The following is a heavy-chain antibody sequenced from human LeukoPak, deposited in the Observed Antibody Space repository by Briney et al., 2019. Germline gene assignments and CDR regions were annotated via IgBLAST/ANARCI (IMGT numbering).Heavy chain of an antibody. V-gene: IGHV1-69*05. CDR3: ARAYEARFAFDI. CDR2: IIPIFGTA. J-gene: IGHJ3*02. D-gene: IGHD3-22*01. Sequence: SVKVSCKASGGTFSSYAISWVRQAPGQGLEWMGRIIPIFGTANYAQKFQGRVTITTDESTSTAYMELSSLRSEDTAVHYCARAYEARFAFDIWGQGTMVTVSS. CDR1: GGTFSSYA.